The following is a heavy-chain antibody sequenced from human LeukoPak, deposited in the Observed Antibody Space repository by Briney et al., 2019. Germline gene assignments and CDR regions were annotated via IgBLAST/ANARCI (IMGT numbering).Heavy chain of an antibody. CDR1: GFGFSNFW. CDR3: AREADPSLYASSSPDY. CDR2: IKPDGTTS. V-gene: IGHV3-74*01. J-gene: IGHJ4*01. Sequence: PGGSLRLSCAASGFGFSNFWMHWVRQAPGKGLVWVSRIKPDGTTSVYADSVKGRFTISRDNLKNTLYLQMRSLRAEDTAVYFCAREADPSLYASSSPDYWGQGTRVTVSS. D-gene: IGHD6-6*01.